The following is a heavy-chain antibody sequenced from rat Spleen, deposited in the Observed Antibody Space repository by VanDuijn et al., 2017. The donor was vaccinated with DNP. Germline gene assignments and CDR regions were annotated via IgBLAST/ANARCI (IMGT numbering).Heavy chain of an antibody. V-gene: IGHV5-27*01. J-gene: IGHJ2*01. CDR2: INIDGGNT. CDR3: TTFDDY. CDR1: GFTFSNYW. Sequence: EVQLVESGGGLVQPGRSLKLSCAASGFTFSNYWMYWIRQAPGKGLEWVASINIDGGNTYYLDSVKGRFTISRDNAKRSLYLQMDSLRSEDTATYYCTTFDDYWGQGVMVTVSS.